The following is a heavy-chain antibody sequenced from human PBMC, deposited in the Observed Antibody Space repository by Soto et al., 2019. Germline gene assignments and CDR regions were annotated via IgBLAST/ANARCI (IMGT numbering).Heavy chain of an antibody. J-gene: IGHJ4*02. V-gene: IGHV4-31*03. D-gene: IGHD2-2*01. CDR2: IYYSGST. CDR3: ARGKGYCSSTSCYFIDY. CDR1: GGSISSGGYY. Sequence: QVQLQESGPGLVKPSQTLSLTCTVSGGSISSGGYYWSWIRQHPGKGLEWIGYIYYSGSTYYNPALKSRVTISEDTSKNQFSLKLSSVTAADTAVYYCARGKGYCSSTSCYFIDYGGQGTLVTFSS.